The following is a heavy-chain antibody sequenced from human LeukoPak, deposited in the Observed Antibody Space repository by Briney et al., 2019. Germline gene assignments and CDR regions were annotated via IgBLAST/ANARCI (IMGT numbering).Heavy chain of an antibody. CDR2: IKSDGRST. D-gene: IGHD2-8*02. J-gene: IGHJ4*02. Sequence: GGSLRLSCAASGFTFSSYWMHWVRQAPGKGLVWVSHIKSDGRSTSYADSVRGRFTISRDNSKSTLSLQMNSLRAEDTAIYYCATYRQVLLPFESWGQGTLVTVSS. V-gene: IGHV3-74*01. CDR1: GFTFSSYW. CDR3: ATYRQVLLPFES.